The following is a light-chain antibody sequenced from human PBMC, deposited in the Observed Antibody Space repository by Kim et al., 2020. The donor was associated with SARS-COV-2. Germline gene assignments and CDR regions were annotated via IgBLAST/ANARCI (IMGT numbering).Light chain of an antibody. V-gene: IGLV1-51*01. CDR2: DNN. CDR3: ATWDSSLSVGV. CDR1: RSNIGSNP. Sequence: QSALTQPPSVSAAPGQKVTISCSGSRSNIGSNPVSWYQQFPGTAPKLITYDNNKRPSGIPDRFSSSKSGTSATLGITGLRTGDEADYYCATWDSSLSVGVFGGGTKVTVL. J-gene: IGLJ3*02.